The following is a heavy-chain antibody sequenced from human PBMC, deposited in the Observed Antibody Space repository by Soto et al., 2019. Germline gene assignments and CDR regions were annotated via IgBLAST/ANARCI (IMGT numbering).Heavy chain of an antibody. J-gene: IGHJ5*02. D-gene: IGHD6-13*01. CDR3: AREVNSSPARGPNWFDP. CDR2: TYHSGTT. Sequence: QVQLQESGPGLVQPSGTLSLTCAVSGDSINNSHWWSWVRQTPGKGLEWIGETYHSGTTNYNPSLKTRVTILIDKSKNQFSLMMNSVTAADTAVYYCAREVNSSPARGPNWFDPWGQGTLVTVSS. V-gene: IGHV4-4*02. CDR1: GDSINNSHW.